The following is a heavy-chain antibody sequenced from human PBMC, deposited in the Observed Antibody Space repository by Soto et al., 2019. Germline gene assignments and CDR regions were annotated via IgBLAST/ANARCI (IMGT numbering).Heavy chain of an antibody. V-gene: IGHV3-73*02. CDR2: IRSKANTYAT. D-gene: IGHD3-3*01. CDR3: ARGDYDFWSGHPKRLDY. CDR1: GFTFSGSA. J-gene: IGHJ4*02. Sequence: EVQLVESGGGLVQPGGSLKLSCAASGFTFSGSAMHWVRQASGKGLEWVGRIRSKANTYATAYAVSVKGRFTISRDDSTNTAYLQMNSLKTEDTAVYYRARGDYDFWSGHPKRLDYWGQGTVVTVSS.